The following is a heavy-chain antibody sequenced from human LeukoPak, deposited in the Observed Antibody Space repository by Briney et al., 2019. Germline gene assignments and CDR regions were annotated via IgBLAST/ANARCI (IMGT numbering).Heavy chain of an antibody. V-gene: IGHV1-2*02. Sequence: ASVKVSCKASGYTFTGYYIHWVQRAPGQGLEWMGWVNPNDGGTIYTQRFQGRVTMTWDTSITTAYMELSSLTSDDTAVYYCARDLDSSWTGYFQSWGQGTLVTVSS. CDR1: GYTFTGYY. CDR2: VNPNDGGT. D-gene: IGHD6-13*01. J-gene: IGHJ1*01. CDR3: ARDLDSSWTGYFQS.